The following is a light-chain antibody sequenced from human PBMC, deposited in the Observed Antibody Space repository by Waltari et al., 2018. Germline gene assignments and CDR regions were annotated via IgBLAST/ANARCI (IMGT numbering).Light chain of an antibody. CDR1: GSDVGGYIY. CDR3: CSYAGRYTFV. CDR2: AVD. Sequence: QSALTQPRSVSGSPGQSVPTSCTGSGSDVGGYIYVPCYHHHPGRAPKVVIFAVDKRPSGVPDRFSGSQAGKTASLTISGLQTEDEGDYYCCSYAGRYTFVFGSGTRVTVL. J-gene: IGLJ1*01. V-gene: IGLV2-11*01.